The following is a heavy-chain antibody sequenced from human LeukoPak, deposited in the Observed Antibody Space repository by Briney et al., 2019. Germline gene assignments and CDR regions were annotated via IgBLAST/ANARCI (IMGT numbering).Heavy chain of an antibody. D-gene: IGHD5-18*01. Sequence: PGGSLRLSCAASGFTFSSYAMSWVRQAPGKGLEWVSAISAGGGSTYYADSVKGRFTISRDNSKNTLYLQMNSLRAEDTAVYYCAKRIRDTAMAYFDYWGQGTLVTVSS. J-gene: IGHJ4*02. CDR3: AKRIRDTAMAYFDY. CDR1: GFTFSSYA. V-gene: IGHV3-23*01. CDR2: ISAGGGST.